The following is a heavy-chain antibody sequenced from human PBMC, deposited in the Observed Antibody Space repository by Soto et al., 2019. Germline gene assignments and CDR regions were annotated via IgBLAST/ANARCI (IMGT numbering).Heavy chain of an antibody. CDR2: ISTYNGYT. V-gene: IGHV1-18*01. Sequence: QVQLVQSGAEVKKPGASLMVSCKASGYTFTSYGITWGRQAPGQGLEWMGWISTYNGYTAYAQKLQGRVTMTRDTSTSTADMELRSLRSDDTAVYYCVSGSDFDYWGQGTLVTVSS. J-gene: IGHJ4*02. CDR3: VSGSDFDY. CDR1: GYTFTSYG.